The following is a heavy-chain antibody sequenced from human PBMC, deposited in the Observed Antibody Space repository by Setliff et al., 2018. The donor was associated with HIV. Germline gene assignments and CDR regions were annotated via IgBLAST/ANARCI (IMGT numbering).Heavy chain of an antibody. D-gene: IGHD6-19*01. J-gene: IGHJ3*02. V-gene: IGHV4-4*07. CDR2: IYTSGST. CDR1: GDSISNYY. Sequence: SETLSLTCTVSGDSISNYYWSWVRQPPGKGLEWIGRIYTSGSTNYNPSLKSRVTMSVDTSKNQFSLKLSSVTAADTAVYYCARGGYSSGWYGTFDIWGQGTMVTVSS. CDR3: ARGGYSSGWYGTFDI.